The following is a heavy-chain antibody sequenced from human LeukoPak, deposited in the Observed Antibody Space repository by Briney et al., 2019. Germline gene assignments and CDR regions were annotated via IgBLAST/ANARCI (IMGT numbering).Heavy chain of an antibody. CDR3: ARDVPRGYSYSAFDY. V-gene: IGHV4-31*03. CDR1: GGSINSGGSY. D-gene: IGHD5-18*01. Sequence: KTSETLSLTCTVSGGSINSGGSYWSWIRQHPGKGLEWIGYIYYSGSTYYNPSLKSRVTISVDTSKNQFSLKLSSVTAADTAVYYCARDVPRGYSYSAFDYWGQGTLVTVSS. J-gene: IGHJ4*02. CDR2: IYYSGST.